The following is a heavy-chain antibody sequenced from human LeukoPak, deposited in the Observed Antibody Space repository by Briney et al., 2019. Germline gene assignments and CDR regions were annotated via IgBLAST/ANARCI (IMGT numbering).Heavy chain of an antibody. J-gene: IGHJ3*02. CDR2: INPGGDNT. D-gene: IGHD5-24*01. Sequence: ASVKVSCKASGYTFTSYYIHWVRQAPGQGLEWVGLINPGGDNTNYAQNFQGRVTMTRDTSASTVYMELSSLRSEDTAIYYCARIRDGYNDAYDIWGQGTVVTVPS. CDR1: GYTFTSYY. CDR3: ARIRDGYNDAYDI. V-gene: IGHV1-46*01.